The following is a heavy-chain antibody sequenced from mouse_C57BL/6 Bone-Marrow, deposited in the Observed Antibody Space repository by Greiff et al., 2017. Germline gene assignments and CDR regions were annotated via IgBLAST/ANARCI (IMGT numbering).Heavy chain of an antibody. V-gene: IGHV1-5*01. J-gene: IGHJ4*01. CDR3: TRRKDDSYYYAMDY. CDR1: GYTFTSYW. D-gene: IGHD2-12*01. Sequence: DVKLQESGTVLARPGASVKMSCKTSGYTFTSYWMHWVKQRPGQGLEWIGAIYPGNSDTSYNQKFKGKAKLTAVTSASTAYMELSSLTNEDSAVYYCTRRKDDSYYYAMDYWGQGTSVTVSS. CDR2: IYPGNSDT.